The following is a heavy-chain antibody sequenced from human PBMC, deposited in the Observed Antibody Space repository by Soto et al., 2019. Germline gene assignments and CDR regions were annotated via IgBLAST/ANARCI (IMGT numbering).Heavy chain of an antibody. J-gene: IGHJ4*02. D-gene: IGHD5-18*01. V-gene: IGHV3-11*05. CDR1: GFTFSDYY. CDR3: ARVPKNTAMTIFDY. Sequence: QVQLVESGGGLVKPGGSLRLSCEVSGFTFSDYYMSWIRQAPGKGLEWVSHISSSSSDTNYADSVKGRFTISRDNAKNSLYLQMNSLRAEDTAVNYCARVPKNTAMTIFDYWGQGTLVTVSS. CDR2: ISSSSSDT.